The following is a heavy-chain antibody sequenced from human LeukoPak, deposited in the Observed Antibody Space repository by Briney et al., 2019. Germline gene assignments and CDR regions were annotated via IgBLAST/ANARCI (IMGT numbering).Heavy chain of an antibody. D-gene: IGHD3-10*01. CDR2: ISGSGGIT. Sequence: GGSLRLSCVASGFTFSSYAMTWVRQAPGKGLEWVSVISGSGGITYYADSVKGRFTISRDNSKNTLYLQMNSLRAEDTAVYYCAKDQGITMVRGVYDYWGQGTLVTVSS. CDR1: GFTFSSYA. J-gene: IGHJ4*02. V-gene: IGHV3-23*01. CDR3: AKDQGITMVRGVYDY.